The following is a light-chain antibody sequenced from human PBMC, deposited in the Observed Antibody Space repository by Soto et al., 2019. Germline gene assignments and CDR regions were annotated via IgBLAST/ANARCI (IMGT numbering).Light chain of an antibody. Sequence: EIVLTQSPGTLSLSPGERATLSCRASQSVSSIYLAWYQHKPGQAPSLLIYGASSRATGIPDRFSGSGSGTDFPLTISRLEPEDFAVYYCQQYGSSSWTFGRGTTVEIK. CDR3: QQYGSSSWT. V-gene: IGKV3-20*01. CDR2: GAS. CDR1: QSVSSIY. J-gene: IGKJ1*01.